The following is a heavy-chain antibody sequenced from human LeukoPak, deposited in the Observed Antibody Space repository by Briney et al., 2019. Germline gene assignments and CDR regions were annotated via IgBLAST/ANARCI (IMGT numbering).Heavy chain of an antibody. D-gene: IGHD3-22*01. Sequence: GRSLRLSCAASGFTFDDYAMHWVRQAPGKGLEWVSGISWNSGSIGYADSVKGRFTISRDNAKNSLYLQMNSLRAEDTALYYCAKGTMGYYDSSGYSHFDYWGQGTLVTVSS. CDR2: ISWNSGSI. J-gene: IGHJ4*02. CDR1: GFTFDDYA. V-gene: IGHV3-9*01. CDR3: AKGTMGYYDSSGYSHFDY.